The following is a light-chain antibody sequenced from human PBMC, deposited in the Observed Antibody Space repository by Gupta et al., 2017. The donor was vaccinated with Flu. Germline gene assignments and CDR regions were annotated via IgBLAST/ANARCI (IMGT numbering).Light chain of an antibody. V-gene: IGKV1D-16*01. CDR2: AAS. J-gene: IGKJ3*01. CDR1: QGINIW. Sequence: PSSLFSSVADRVTITCRASQGINIWFAWCQQKPEKAPKSLIYAASSLQSGVPSTFSGSGSSTNFTLTISSRQPADIATYYCHQVNSCPFTFGHGTKVDIK. CDR3: HQVNSCPFT.